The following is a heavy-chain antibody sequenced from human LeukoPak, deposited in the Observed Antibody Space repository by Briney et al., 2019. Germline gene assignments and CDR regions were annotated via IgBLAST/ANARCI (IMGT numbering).Heavy chain of an antibody. V-gene: IGHV1-2*02. CDR3: ARGRTSYYYYMDV. D-gene: IGHD1-14*01. CDR2: INPNSGGT. Sequence: ASVKVSCKASGYTFTGYYMHWVRQAPGQGLEWMGWINPNSGGTNYAQKFQGRVTITRNTSISTAYMELSSLRSEDTAVYYCARGRTSYYYYMDVWGKGTTVTVSS. J-gene: IGHJ6*03. CDR1: GYTFTGYY.